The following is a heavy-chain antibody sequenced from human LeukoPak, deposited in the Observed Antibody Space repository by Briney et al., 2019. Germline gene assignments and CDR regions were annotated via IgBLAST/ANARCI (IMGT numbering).Heavy chain of an antibody. V-gene: IGHV3-66*01. CDR1: GFTFSSYA. J-gene: IGHJ4*01. Sequence: GGSLRLSCAASGFTFSSYAMSWVRQAPGKGLEWVSVIYSGGSTYYADSVKGRFTISRDNSKNTLYLQMNSLRAEDTAVYYCAGSGSYYPFDYWGQGTLVTVSS. CDR2: IYSGGST. D-gene: IGHD1-26*01. CDR3: AGSGSYYPFDY.